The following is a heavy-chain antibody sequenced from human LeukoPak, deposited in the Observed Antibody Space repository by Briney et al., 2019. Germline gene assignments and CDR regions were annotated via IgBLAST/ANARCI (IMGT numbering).Heavy chain of an antibody. J-gene: IGHJ3*02. CDR3: ARELVVVTAIGVLDAFDI. Sequence: GGSLRLSCAASGFTVSSNYMSWVRQAPGKGLEWVANIKQDGSEKYYVDSVKGRFTISRDNAKNSLYLQMNSLRAEDTAVYYCARELVVVTAIGVLDAFDIWGQGTMVTVSS. CDR1: GFTVSSNY. V-gene: IGHV3-7*01. D-gene: IGHD2-21*02. CDR2: IKQDGSEK.